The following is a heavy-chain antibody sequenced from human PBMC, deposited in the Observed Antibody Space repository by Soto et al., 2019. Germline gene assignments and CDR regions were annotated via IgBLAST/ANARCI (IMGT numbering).Heavy chain of an antibody. J-gene: IGHJ4*02. D-gene: IGHD1-26*01. Sequence: SETLSLTCTVSGGSISDATYYWSWIRQLPGKGLEWLGYIQNSGSTYYNPSLMSRVTISLDTSENQFSLRLTSVTAADTAIYYCARGGRYYYFWGQGALVTVSS. CDR3: ARGGRYYYF. V-gene: IGHV4-31*03. CDR2: IQNSGST. CDR1: GGSISDATYY.